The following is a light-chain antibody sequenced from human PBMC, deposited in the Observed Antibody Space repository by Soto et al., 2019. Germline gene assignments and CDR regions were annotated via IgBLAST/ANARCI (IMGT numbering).Light chain of an antibody. CDR3: QVWDSTSDLVV. Sequence: SYELTQSPSVSVAQGQTARITCEEDNIGTKSVHWYQQKPGQAPVLVDYDDNDRPSGIPERFSGSNSGTTATLAISRVEAGDEADYYCQVWDSTSDLVVFGGGTKVTVL. CDR1: NIGTKS. J-gene: IGLJ2*01. CDR2: DDN. V-gene: IGLV3-21*02.